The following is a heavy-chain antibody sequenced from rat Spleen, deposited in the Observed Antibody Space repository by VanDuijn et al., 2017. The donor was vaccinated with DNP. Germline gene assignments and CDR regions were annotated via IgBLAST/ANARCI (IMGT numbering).Heavy chain of an antibody. D-gene: IGHD4-3*01. CDR1: GFTFSDYY. CDR2: IGSAAYAP. V-gene: IGHV5-22*01. CDR3: VRWNSGHFDY. J-gene: IGHJ2*01. Sequence: EVQLVESGGDLVQPGRSLKLFCAASGFTFSDYYMAWFRQAPRKGLEWVAYIGSAAYAPYYGDSVRGRFTISRDNAKSTLYLQMHSLRSEDMATYYCVRWNSGHFDYWGQGVMVTVSS.